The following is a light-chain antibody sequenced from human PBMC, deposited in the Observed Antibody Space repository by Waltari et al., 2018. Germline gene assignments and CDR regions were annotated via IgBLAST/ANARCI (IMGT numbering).Light chain of an antibody. Sequence: EIVLTQSPATLSVSPGGTATLSCRVSQSVGDNLAWYQQKHGQAPRLLIYGASSRATDIPDRFSGSRSGTEFTVTISTLHYEDFAGYFGQHYNEWPQCTFAQGTKVEIK. V-gene: IGKV3-15*01. CDR3: QHYNEWPQCT. CDR2: GAS. CDR1: QSVGDN. J-gene: IGKJ2*02.